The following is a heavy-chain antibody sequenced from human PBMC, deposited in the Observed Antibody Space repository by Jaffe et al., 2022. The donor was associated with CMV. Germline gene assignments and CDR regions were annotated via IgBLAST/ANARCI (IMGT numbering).Heavy chain of an antibody. CDR2: IHYSGST. CDR3: ARLTFTTVLDYYYNYGMDV. Sequence: QVHLQESGPGLVKPSETLSLTCTVSGGSISSYSWSWIRQPPGKGLEWIGYIHYSGSTSYNPSLKSRVTISVDTTKNQFSLKLSSVTTADTAVYFCARLTFTTVLDYYYNYGMDVWGQGTTVTVSS. V-gene: IGHV4-59*01. D-gene: IGHD4-4*01. J-gene: IGHJ6*02. CDR1: GGSISSYS.